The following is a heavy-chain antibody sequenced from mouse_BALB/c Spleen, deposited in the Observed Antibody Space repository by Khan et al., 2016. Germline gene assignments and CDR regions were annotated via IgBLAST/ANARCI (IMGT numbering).Heavy chain of an antibody. CDR2: TNHNTVFT. Sequence: QVQLQQSGAELAKPAASEQMSCQASRYTFTVYWMHWVKPRPGQGLEWSGDTNHNTVFTVYNQKFKDKSTSTAVKSPSTVYMQLMSLAAECSAVYYSVRWSYYSGSSYGWFTYRGQGSRSTV. V-gene: IGHV1-7*01. CDR3: VRWSYYSGSSYGWFTY. D-gene: IGHD1-1*01. CDR1: RYTFTVYW. J-gene: IGHJ3*01.